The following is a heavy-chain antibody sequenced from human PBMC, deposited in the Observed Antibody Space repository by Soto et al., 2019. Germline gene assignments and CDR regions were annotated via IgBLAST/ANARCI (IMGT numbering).Heavy chain of an antibody. J-gene: IGHJ4*02. CDR3: ARDKITGLLDY. Sequence: SETLSLTCAVYGGSFSGYYWTWIRQPPGTGLEWIGEINHSGSTNYNPSLKSRVTISVDTSKNQFSLKLTSVTAADTAVYYCARDKITGLLDYWGQGTLVSVSS. CDR1: GGSFSGYY. D-gene: IGHD2-8*02. CDR2: INHSGST. V-gene: IGHV4-34*01.